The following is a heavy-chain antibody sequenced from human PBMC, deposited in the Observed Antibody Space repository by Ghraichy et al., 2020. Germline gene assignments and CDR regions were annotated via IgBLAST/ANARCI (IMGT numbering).Heavy chain of an antibody. V-gene: IGHV1-8*01. J-gene: IGHJ5*02. CDR1: GYTFTSYD. CDR2: MNPNSGNT. D-gene: IGHD1-1*01. CDR3: ARGVVRLTSTRTGTTFKRWFDP. Sequence: ASVKVSCKASGYTFTSYDINWVRQATGQGLEWMGWMNPNSGNTGYAQKFQGRVTMTRNTSISTAYMELSSLRSEDTAVYYCARGVVRLTSTRTGTTFKRWFDPWGQGTLVTVSS.